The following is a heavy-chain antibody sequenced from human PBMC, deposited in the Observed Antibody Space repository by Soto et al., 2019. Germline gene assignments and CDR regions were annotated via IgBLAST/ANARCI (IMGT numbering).Heavy chain of an antibody. D-gene: IGHD6-13*01. CDR1: GFTLSSYA. J-gene: IGHJ3*02. CDR3: ARDPGGSSSWYGAFDI. CDR2: ISYDGSNK. V-gene: IGHV3-30-3*01. Sequence: GGSLRLSCAASGFTLSSYAMHWVRQAPGKGLEWVAVISYDGSNKYYADSVKGRFTISRDNSKNTLYLQMNSLRAEDTAVYYCARDPGGSSSWYGAFDIWGQGTMVTVSS.